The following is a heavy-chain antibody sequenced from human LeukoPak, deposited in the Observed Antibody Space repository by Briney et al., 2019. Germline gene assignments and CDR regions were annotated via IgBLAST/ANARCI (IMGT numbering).Heavy chain of an antibody. CDR1: GFSFSHYD. CDR2: IWDDGNKK. D-gene: IGHD4-17*01. CDR3: ARDFGTTVTTFGAGDI. J-gene: IGHJ3*02. V-gene: IGHV3-33*01. Sequence: WGSLRLTCAASGFSFSHYDMHWVRQAPGKGLEWVALIWDDGNKKSHADTVKGRFTISRDNSKNTLYLQMNSLRAEDTAVYYCARDFGTTVTTFGAGDIWAGGPKVIVSS.